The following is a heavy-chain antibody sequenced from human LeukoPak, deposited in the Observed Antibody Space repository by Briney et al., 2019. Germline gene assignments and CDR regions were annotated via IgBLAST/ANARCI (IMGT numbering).Heavy chain of an antibody. J-gene: IGHJ4*02. Sequence: SETLSLTCTVSGGSISSSSYYWGWIRQPPGKGLEWTGSIYYSGSTYYNPSLKSRVTISVDTSKNQFSLKLSSVTAADTAVYYCATQFYTITIFGVVTLYYFDYWGQGTLVTVSS. V-gene: IGHV4-39*01. CDR3: ATQFYTITIFGVVTLYYFDY. D-gene: IGHD3-3*01. CDR1: GGSISSSSYY. CDR2: IYYSGST.